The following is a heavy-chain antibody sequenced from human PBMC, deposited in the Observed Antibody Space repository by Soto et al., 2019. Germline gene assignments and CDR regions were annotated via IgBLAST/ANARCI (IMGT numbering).Heavy chain of an antibody. CDR2: IKQDGSEK. V-gene: IGHV3-7*01. CDR3: ARDLCSSTSCFFDY. D-gene: IGHD2-2*01. CDR1: GFTFSSYW. J-gene: IGHJ4*02. Sequence: GGSLRLSCAASGFTFSSYWMSWVRQAPGKGLEWVANIKQDGSEKNYVDSVKGRFTISRDNAKNSLYLQMNSLRAEDTAVYFCARDLCSSTSCFFDYWGQGTLVTVSS.